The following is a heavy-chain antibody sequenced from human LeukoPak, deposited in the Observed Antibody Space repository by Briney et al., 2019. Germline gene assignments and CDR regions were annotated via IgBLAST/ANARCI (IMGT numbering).Heavy chain of an antibody. CDR3: ARNLIPEQLVLNF. CDR1: GGSFSGYY. CDR2: INHSGST. J-gene: IGHJ4*02. Sequence: SEALSLTCAVYGGSFSGYYWSWIRQPPGKGLEWIGEINHSGSTNYNPSLKSRVTMSVDTSKNQFSLNLRSVTPEDTAVYYCARNLIPEQLVLNFWGQGTLVTVSS. V-gene: IGHV4-34*01. D-gene: IGHD6-13*01.